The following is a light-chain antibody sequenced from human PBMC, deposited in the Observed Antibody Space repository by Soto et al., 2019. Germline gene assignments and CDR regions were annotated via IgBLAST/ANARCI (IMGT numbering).Light chain of an antibody. J-gene: IGLJ2*01. V-gene: IGLV3-1*01. CDR3: QAWDSTTVL. Sequence: SYELTQPPSVSVSPGQTASISFSGDTLWDAYAYWYQQKPGQSPVMVIYQNDRRPSGIPERFSGANSGNTATLTISGTQAMDEADYFCQAWDSTTVLFGGGIKLTVL. CDR1: TLWDAY. CDR2: QND.